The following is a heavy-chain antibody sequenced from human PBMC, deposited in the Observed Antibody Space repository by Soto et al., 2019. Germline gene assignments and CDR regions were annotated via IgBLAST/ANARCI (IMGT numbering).Heavy chain of an antibody. CDR1: GGTFSSYA. J-gene: IGHJ6*02. V-gene: IGHV1-69*13. CDR2: IIPIFGTA. CDR3: ARMYCISTSCYPYYYGMDV. D-gene: IGHD2-2*01. Sequence: EASVKVSCKASGGTFSSYAISWVRQAPGQGLEWMGGIIPIFGTANYAQKFQGRVTITADESTSTAYMELSSLRSEDTAVYYCARMYCISTSCYPYYYGMDVWGQGTTVTVSS.